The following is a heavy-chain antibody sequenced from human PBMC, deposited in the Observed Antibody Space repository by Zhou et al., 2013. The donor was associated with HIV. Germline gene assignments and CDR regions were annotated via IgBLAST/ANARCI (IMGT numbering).Heavy chain of an antibody. D-gene: IGHD2-2*01. V-gene: IGHV1-69*05. CDR2: IIPIFGTA. CDR1: GGTFSSYA. Sequence: QVQLVQSGAEVKKPGSSVKVSCKASGGTFSSYAISWVRQAPGQGLEWMGGIIPIFGTANYAQKFQGRVTITTDESTSTAYMELSSLRSEDTAVYYCARSEVIGCSSTSCYGFYYYYYMDVWGKGTTVTVSS. CDR3: ARSEVIGCSSTSCYGFYYYYYMDV. J-gene: IGHJ6*03.